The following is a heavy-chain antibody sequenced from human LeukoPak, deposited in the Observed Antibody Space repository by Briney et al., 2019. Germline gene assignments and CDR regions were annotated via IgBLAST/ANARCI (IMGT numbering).Heavy chain of an antibody. CDR2: ISSHGGST. CDR1: GFTFSSYA. J-gene: IGHJ4*02. CDR3: ARGYSSSWYRSLIDY. V-gene: IGHV3-64*01. D-gene: IGHD6-13*01. Sequence: GGSLRLSCAASGFTFSSYAMHWVRQAPGKGLEYVSAISSHGGSTYYANSVKGRFTISRDNSKNTLYLQMGSLRAEDMAVYYCARGYSSSWYRSLIDYWGQGTLVTVSS.